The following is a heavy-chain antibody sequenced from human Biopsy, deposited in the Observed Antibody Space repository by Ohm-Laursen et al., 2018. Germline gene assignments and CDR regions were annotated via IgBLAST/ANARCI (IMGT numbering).Heavy chain of an antibody. CDR2: ISGNSDII. D-gene: IGHD4-17*01. CDR1: GFTFSSYA. J-gene: IGHJ4*02. CDR3: ALAAAQTVTHFDY. V-gene: IGHV3-23*01. Sequence: SLRLSCAASGFTFSSYAMTWLRQAPGEGLEWVSTISGNSDIIYDTDSVKGRFTISRDNSKNTLYLQMNSLRADDTAVYYCALAAAQTVTHFDYWGQGTLVTVSS.